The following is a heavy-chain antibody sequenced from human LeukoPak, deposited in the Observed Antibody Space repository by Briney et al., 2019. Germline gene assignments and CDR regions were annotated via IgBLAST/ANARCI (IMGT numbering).Heavy chain of an antibody. CDR2: IYYSGST. D-gene: IGHD6-13*01. Sequence: PSETLSLTCTVSGGSVSSGSYYWSWIRQPPGKGLEWIGYIYYSGSTNYNPSLKSRVTISVDTSKNQFSLKPSSVTAADTAVYYCARGREYSSSWYALGYWGQGTLVTVSS. CDR1: GGSVSSGSYY. V-gene: IGHV4-61*01. CDR3: ARGREYSSSWYALGY. J-gene: IGHJ4*02.